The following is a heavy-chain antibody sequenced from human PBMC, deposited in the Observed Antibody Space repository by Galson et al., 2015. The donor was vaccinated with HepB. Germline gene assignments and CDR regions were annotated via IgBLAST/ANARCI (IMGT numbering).Heavy chain of an antibody. J-gene: IGHJ4*02. V-gene: IGHV2-70*01. CDR2: IDWDDYK. Sequence: PALVKPTQTLTLTCTFSGFSLSTSGMCVSWIRQPPGKALGWLAVIDWDDYKYYSTSLKTRLTISKDTSKNQVVLTMTNMDPVDTATYYCARIGNHGDYPDSWGQGTLVTVSS. CDR1: GFSLSTSGMC. D-gene: IGHD4-17*01. CDR3: ARIGNHGDYPDS.